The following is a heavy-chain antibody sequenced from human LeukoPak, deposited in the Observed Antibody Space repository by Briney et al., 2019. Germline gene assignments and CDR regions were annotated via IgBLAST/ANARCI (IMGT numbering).Heavy chain of an antibody. J-gene: IGHJ4*02. CDR1: GFTFSSYS. D-gene: IGHD1-26*01. V-gene: IGHV3-48*04. CDR2: ISSGSSTI. Sequence: GGSLRLSCAASGFTFSSYSMNWVRQAPGKGLEWVSYISSGSSTIYYADSVKGRFTISRDNAKNSLYLQMNSLRAEDTAVYYCARLKGIGTFDYWGQGTLVTVSS. CDR3: ARLKGIGTFDY.